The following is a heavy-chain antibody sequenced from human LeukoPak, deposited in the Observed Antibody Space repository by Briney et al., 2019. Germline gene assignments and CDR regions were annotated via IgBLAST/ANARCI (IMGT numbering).Heavy chain of an antibody. D-gene: IGHD3-10*01. V-gene: IGHV3-11*04. Sequence: GGSLRLSCAASGFTFSDYYMSWIRQAPGKGLEWVSYISSSSTTIYYADSVKGRFTISRDNAKNSLYLQMNSLRAGDTAVYYCARGGGYYYGSGSYYNGFDYWGQGTLVTVSS. CDR2: ISSSSTTI. CDR3: ARGGGYYYGSGSYYNGFDY. CDR1: GFTFSDYY. J-gene: IGHJ4*02.